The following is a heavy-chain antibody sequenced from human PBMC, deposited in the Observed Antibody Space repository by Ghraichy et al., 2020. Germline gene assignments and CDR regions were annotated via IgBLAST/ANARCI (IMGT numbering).Heavy chain of an antibody. Sequence: LSLTCVASEFTFNSYSMNWVRQAPGKGLAWVSAISTSGTYMYYADSVKGRCTISRHNAKNSLYLQLNNLRVEDTAVYYCARVTLVRASSYFYYGMDVWGQGTTVTVSS. CDR3: ARVTLVRASSYFYYGMDV. D-gene: IGHD1-26*01. J-gene: IGHJ6*02. V-gene: IGHV3-21*06. CDR1: EFTFNSYS. CDR2: ISTSGTYM.